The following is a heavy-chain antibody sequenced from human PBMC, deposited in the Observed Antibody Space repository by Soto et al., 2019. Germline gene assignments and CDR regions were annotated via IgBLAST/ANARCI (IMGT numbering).Heavy chain of an antibody. J-gene: IGHJ4*02. CDR1: GGSISSSSCY. D-gene: IGHD3-10*01. CDR2: IYYSGST. V-gene: IGHV4-39*01. CDR3: ASGYGSGSYYNAPSYFDY. Sequence: SETQSLTCTVSGGSISSSSCYWGWIRQPPGKGLEWIGSIYYSGSTYYNPSLKSRVTISVDTSKNQFSLKLSSVTAADTAVYYCASGYGSGSYYNAPSYFDYWGQGTLVTVSS.